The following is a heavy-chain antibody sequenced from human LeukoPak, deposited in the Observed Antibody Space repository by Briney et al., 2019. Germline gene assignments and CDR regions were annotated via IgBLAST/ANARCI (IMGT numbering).Heavy chain of an antibody. D-gene: IGHD5-12*01. Sequence: TPSETLSLTCTVSGGSISSYYWSWIRQPPGKGLEWIGYIYYSGSTNYNPSLKSRVTISVDTSKNQFSLKLSSVTAADTAVYYCARDWGIVATRGYYYYYMDVWGKGTTVTVSS. CDR1: GGSISSYY. J-gene: IGHJ6*03. CDR2: IYYSGST. V-gene: IGHV4-59*01. CDR3: ARDWGIVATRGYYYYYMDV.